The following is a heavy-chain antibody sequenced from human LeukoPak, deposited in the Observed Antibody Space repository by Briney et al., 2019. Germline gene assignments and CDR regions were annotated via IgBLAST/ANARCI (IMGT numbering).Heavy chain of an antibody. V-gene: IGHV4-39*07. D-gene: IGHD5-18*01. Sequence: PSETLSLTCTVSGGSISSSSYYWGWIRQPPGKGLEWIGSIYYSGSTYYNPSLKSRVTISVDTSKNQFSLKLSSVTAADTAVYYCARDLIGYSYEVWGSYFDYWGQGILVTVSS. CDR2: IYYSGST. J-gene: IGHJ4*02. CDR1: GGSISSSSYY. CDR3: ARDLIGYSYEVWGSYFDY.